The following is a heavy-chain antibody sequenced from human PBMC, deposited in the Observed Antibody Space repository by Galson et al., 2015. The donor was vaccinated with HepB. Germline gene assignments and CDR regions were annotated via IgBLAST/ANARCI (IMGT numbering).Heavy chain of an antibody. CDR3: ANFDWKPGEPFYKNYGMDV. CDR2: ISYDGTKK. Sequence: SLRLSCAVSGFSFPSFGMHWVRQAPGKGLEWVALISYDGTKKYYADSVKGRFIISRDNPKKTLYLQMNSMRTEDTAVYYCANFDWKPGEPFYKNYGMDVWGQGTTVAVSS. J-gene: IGHJ6*02. V-gene: IGHV3-30*18. D-gene: IGHD7-27*01. CDR1: GFSFPSFG.